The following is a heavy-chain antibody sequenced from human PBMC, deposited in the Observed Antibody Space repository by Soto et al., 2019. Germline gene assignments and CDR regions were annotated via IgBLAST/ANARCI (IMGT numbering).Heavy chain of an antibody. D-gene: IGHD3-22*01. V-gene: IGHV3-21*01. CDR3: AREDSIIIPAVSDF. J-gene: IGHJ4*02. Sequence: GGSLKLSCTVSGFTFNNYGINWVRQAPGKGLEWVSSVSKSGYAYYSDSVKGRFTISRDNAKNSVSLQMNTLRVEDTAVYYCAREDSIIIPAVSDFWGQGTLVTVSS. CDR1: GFTFNNYG. CDR2: VSKSGYA.